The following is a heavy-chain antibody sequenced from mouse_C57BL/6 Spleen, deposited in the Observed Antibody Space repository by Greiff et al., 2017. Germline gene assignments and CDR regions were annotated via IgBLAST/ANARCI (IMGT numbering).Heavy chain of an antibody. CDR1: GYTFTGSW. CDR3: ARRPHYNYEEAMDY. J-gene: IGHJ4*01. D-gene: IGHD1-3*01. Sequence: QVQLKESGAELLKPGASVKLSCKATGYTFTGSWIEWVKQRPGHGLEWIGEIFTGSGSTNYNEKLKGKATFTAATPSNTAYMQLSSLTTEDSAIYDCARRPHYNYEEAMDYWGQGTSVTVSS. V-gene: IGHV1-9*01. CDR2: IFTGSGST.